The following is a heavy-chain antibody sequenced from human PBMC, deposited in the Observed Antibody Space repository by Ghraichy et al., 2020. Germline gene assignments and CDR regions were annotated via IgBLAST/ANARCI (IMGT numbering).Heavy chain of an antibody. CDR1: GGSISSYY. V-gene: IGHV4-59*12. J-gene: IGHJ5*02. CDR2: IYYSGST. D-gene: IGHD3-10*01. CDR3: AREQGAWFGELKGWFDP. Sequence: SQTLSLTCTVSGGSISSYYWSWIRQPPGKGLEWIGYIYYSGSTNYNPSLKSRVTISVDTSKNQFSLKLSSVTAADTAVYYCAREQGAWFGELKGWFDPWGQGTLVTVSS.